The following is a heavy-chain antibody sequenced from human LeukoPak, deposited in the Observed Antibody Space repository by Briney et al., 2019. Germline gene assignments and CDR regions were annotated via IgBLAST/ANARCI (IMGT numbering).Heavy chain of an antibody. V-gene: IGHV3-30*18. J-gene: IGHJ4*02. Sequence: GRSLRLSCAASGFTFSDYGMAWVRQAPGKGLEWVALISYDGSNKYYADSVKGRFTISRDDSKNTLYVQMNSLRAEDTAVYYCAKDGGYRFGDLLKGRLDYWGQGTLVSLSS. CDR1: GFTFSDYG. CDR3: AKDGGYRFGDLLKGRLDY. CDR2: ISYDGSNK. D-gene: IGHD3-10*01.